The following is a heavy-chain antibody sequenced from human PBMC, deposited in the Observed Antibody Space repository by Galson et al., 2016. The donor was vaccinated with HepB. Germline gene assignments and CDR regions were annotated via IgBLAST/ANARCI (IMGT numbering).Heavy chain of an antibody. CDR1: GGSISGDNYF. V-gene: IGHV4-31*03. D-gene: IGHD3-9*01. Sequence: TLSLTCTVYGGSISGDNYFWSWIRQHPGEGLVWIGYIYYSGNTYYNPSLKRRVTISVYTSKNQFSLKLISVTAADTAVYYCSRLVAGILTGVSPWGQGTLVTVSS. CDR2: IYYSGNT. CDR3: SRLVAGILTGVSP. J-gene: IGHJ5*02.